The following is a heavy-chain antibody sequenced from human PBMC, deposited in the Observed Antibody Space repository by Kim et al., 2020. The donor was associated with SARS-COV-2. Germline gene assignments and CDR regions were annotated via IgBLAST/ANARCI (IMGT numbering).Heavy chain of an antibody. V-gene: IGHV4-34*01. J-gene: IGHJ4*02. CDR1: GGSFSGYY. CDR2: INHSGST. Sequence: SETLSLTCAVYGGSFSGYYWSWIRQPPGKGLEWIGEINHSGSTNYNPSLKSRVTISVDTSKNQFSLKLSSATAADTAVYYCARGYSSGWASDYWGQGTLVTVSS. CDR3: ARGYSSGWASDY. D-gene: IGHD6-19*01.